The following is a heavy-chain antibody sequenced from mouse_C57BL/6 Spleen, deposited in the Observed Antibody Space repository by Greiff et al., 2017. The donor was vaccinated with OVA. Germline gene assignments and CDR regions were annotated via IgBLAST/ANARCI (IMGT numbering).Heavy chain of an antibody. CDR3: TSELYYGSSYFAY. Sequence: EVTLVESGGGLVQPGGSMKLSCAASGFTFSDAWMDWVRQSPETGLEWVAEIRNNANNHATYYAESVKGRFTISRDDSKRSVYLQMNSLRAEDTGIYYCTSELYYGSSYFAYWGQGTLVTVSA. V-gene: IGHV6-6*01. CDR1: GFTFSDAW. J-gene: IGHJ3*01. CDR2: IRNNANNHAT. D-gene: IGHD1-1*01.